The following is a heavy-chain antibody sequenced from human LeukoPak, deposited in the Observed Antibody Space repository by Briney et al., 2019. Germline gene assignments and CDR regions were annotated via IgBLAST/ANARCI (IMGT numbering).Heavy chain of an antibody. Sequence: GGSLRLSCAASGFTFRNHGMHWVRQAPGKGLEWVAFVRYDENNKYHADSVKGRFTISRDNSRDTLYLKMNSLRAEDTAIYYCAKDKGNGDFAFDYYMDVWGKGTTVTVSS. J-gene: IGHJ6*03. D-gene: IGHD4-17*01. CDR1: GFTFRNHG. V-gene: IGHV3-30*02. CDR2: VRYDENNK. CDR3: AKDKGNGDFAFDYYMDV.